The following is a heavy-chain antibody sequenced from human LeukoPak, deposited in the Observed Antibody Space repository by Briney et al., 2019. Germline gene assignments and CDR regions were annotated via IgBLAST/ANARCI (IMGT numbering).Heavy chain of an antibody. J-gene: IGHJ4*02. D-gene: IGHD3-10*01. Sequence: SETLSPTCTVSGGSISSGDYYWSWIRQPPGKGLEWIGYIYYSGSTYYNPSLKSRVTISVDTSKNQFSLKLSSVTAADTAVYYCARESGPKEGVRGLDYWGQGALVTVSS. CDR2: IYYSGST. CDR3: ARESGPKEGVRGLDY. CDR1: GGSISSGDYY. V-gene: IGHV4-30-4*08.